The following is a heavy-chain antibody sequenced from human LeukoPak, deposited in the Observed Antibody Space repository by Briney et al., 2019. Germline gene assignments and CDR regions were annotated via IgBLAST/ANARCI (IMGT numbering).Heavy chain of an antibody. CDR2: INHSGST. V-gene: IGHV4-34*01. CDR3: ARISSGWLLYYYYYMDV. Sequence: KASETLSLTCAVYGGSFSGYYWSWIRQPPGKGLEWIGEINHSGSTNYNPSLKSRVTISVDTSKNQFSLKLSSVTAADTAVYYCARISSGWLLYYYYYMDVWGKGTTVTVSS. D-gene: IGHD6-19*01. CDR1: GGSFSGYY. J-gene: IGHJ6*03.